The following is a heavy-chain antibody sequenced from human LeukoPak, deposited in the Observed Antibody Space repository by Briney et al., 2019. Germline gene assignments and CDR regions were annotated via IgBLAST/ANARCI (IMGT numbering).Heavy chain of an antibody. Sequence: ASVKVSCKASGYTFTSYAMNWARQAPGQGLEWMGWITTNTGNPTYAQGFTGHFVFSLDTSVSTAYLQISSLKAEDSAVYYCAREGSDSTGWYFDYWGQGTLVTVSS. CDR3: AREGSDSTGWYFDY. V-gene: IGHV7-4-1*02. CDR2: ITTNTGNP. CDR1: GYTFTSYA. J-gene: IGHJ4*02. D-gene: IGHD6-19*01.